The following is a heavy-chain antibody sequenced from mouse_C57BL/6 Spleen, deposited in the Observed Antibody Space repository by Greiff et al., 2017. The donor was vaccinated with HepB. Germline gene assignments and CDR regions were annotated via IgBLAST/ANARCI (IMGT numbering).Heavy chain of an antibody. CDR3: TGLRRGGAYAMDY. J-gene: IGHJ4*01. Sequence: DVKLQESGGGLVQPGGSMKLSCVASGFTFSNYWMNWVRQSPEKGLEWVAQIRLKSDNYATHYAVSVKGRFTISRDDSKSNVYLQMNNLRAEDTGIYYCTGLRRGGAYAMDYWGQGTSVTVSS. CDR2: IRLKSDNYAT. V-gene: IGHV6-3*01. D-gene: IGHD2-4*01. CDR1: GFTFSNYW.